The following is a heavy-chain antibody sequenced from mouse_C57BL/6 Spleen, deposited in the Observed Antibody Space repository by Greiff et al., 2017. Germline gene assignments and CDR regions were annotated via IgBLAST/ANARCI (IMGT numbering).Heavy chain of an antibody. CDR1: GFTFSDYY. D-gene: IGHD2-3*01. CDR3: AREGDGYYPFSY. CDR2: INYEGSST. Sequence: EVHLVESEGGLVQPGSSMKLSCTASGFTFSDYYLAWVRQVPEKGLEWVANINYEGSSTYYLASLKSRFIISRDNAKNMLYLQRSILKSEDTATYNWAREGDGYYPFSYWGQGALGTVSA. V-gene: IGHV5-16*01. J-gene: IGHJ3*01.